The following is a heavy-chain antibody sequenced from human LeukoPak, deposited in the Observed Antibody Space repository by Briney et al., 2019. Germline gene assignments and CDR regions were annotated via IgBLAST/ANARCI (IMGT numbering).Heavy chain of an antibody. V-gene: IGHV3-30-3*01. J-gene: IGHJ4*02. CDR1: GFTFSSYA. D-gene: IGHD4-17*01. Sequence: GGSLRLSCAASGFTFSSYAMHWVRQAPGKGLEWVAVISYDGSNKYYADSVKGRFTISRDNSKNTLYLQMNSLRAEDTAVYYCANAQYDYDFDYWGQGTLVTVSS. CDR2: ISYDGSNK. CDR3: ANAQYDYDFDY.